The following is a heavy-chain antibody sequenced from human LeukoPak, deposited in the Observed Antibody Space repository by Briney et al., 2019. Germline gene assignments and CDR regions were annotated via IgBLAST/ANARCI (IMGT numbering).Heavy chain of an antibody. D-gene: IGHD2-8*01. CDR3: ARDRDGLLSVY. J-gene: IGHJ4*02. Sequence: GGSLRLSCAASGFTCSSYSMNWVRQAPGKGLEWVSSISSSSSYIYYADSVKGRFTISRDNAKNSLYLQMNSLRAEDTAVYYCARDRDGLLSVYWGQGTLVTVSS. V-gene: IGHV3-21*01. CDR1: GFTCSSYS. CDR2: ISSSSSYI.